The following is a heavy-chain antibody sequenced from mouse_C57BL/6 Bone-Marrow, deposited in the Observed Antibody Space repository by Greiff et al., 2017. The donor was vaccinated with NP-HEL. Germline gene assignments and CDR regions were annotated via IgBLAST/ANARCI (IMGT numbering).Heavy chain of an antibody. V-gene: IGHV5-17*01. CDR3: ARGTYYGSSHWYFDV. J-gene: IGHJ1*03. Sequence: EVQGVESGGGLVKPGGSLKLSCAASGFTFSDYGMHWVRQAPEKGLEWVAYISSGSSTIYYADTVKGRFTISRDNAKNTLFLQMTSLRSEDTAMYYCARGTYYGSSHWYFDVWGTGTTVTVSS. CDR2: ISSGSSTI. D-gene: IGHD1-1*01. CDR1: GFTFSDYG.